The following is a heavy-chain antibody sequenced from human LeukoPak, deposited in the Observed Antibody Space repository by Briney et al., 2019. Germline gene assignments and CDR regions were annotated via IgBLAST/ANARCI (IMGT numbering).Heavy chain of an antibody. D-gene: IGHD3-9*01. J-gene: IGHJ4*02. V-gene: IGHV4-59*08. CDR1: GGSISNYY. CDR2: ISYSGST. CDR3: ARWGDYDILTGLLSSSASGFDY. Sequence: SETLSLTCTVSGGSISNYYWSWIRQPPGKGLEWIGYISYSGSTNYNPSLKSRVTISVDTSKNQFSLKLSSVTAADTAVYYCARWGDYDILTGLLSSSASGFDYWGQGTLVTVSS.